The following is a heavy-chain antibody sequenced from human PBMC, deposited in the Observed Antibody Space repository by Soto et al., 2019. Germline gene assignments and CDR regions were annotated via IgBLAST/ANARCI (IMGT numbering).Heavy chain of an antibody. CDR2: IIPISGTA. Sequence: QVQLVQSGAEVKKPGSSVKVSCKASGVTFSSYAISWVRQAPEQGLEWMGGIIPISGTANYAQKFQGRVTITADESTSTVSMELSSLRSEDTAVYFCARSQGSSTSIEIYYYYYYGMDVWGQGTTVTVSS. V-gene: IGHV1-69*01. CDR3: ARSQGSSTSIEIYYYYYYGMDV. J-gene: IGHJ6*02. CDR1: GVTFSSYA. D-gene: IGHD2-2*01.